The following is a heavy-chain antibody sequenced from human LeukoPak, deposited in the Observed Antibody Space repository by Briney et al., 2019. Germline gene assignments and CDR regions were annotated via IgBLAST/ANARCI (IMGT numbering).Heavy chain of an antibody. D-gene: IGHD2-15*01. CDR2: IKKTGSET. Sequence: GGSLRLSCEASKFIFSNYWMSWVRQAPGKGLEWVAYIKKTGSETYYVDSVKGRFTITRDNARNSVFLQMNSLRAEDTAVYYCAREDGYCSGGNCCSCFDSWGQGTLVTVSS. CDR3: AREDGYCSGGNCCSCFDS. J-gene: IGHJ4*02. CDR1: KFIFSNYW. V-gene: IGHV3-7*01.